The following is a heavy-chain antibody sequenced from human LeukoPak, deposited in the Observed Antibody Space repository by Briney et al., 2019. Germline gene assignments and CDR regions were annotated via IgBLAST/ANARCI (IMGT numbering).Heavy chain of an antibody. V-gene: IGHV5-51*01. CDR3: ARHRPYSSGWRHFDY. D-gene: IGHD6-19*01. CDR2: IYPGDSDT. CDR1: GYSFSSYW. J-gene: IGHJ4*02. Sequence: GESLRISCKGSGYSFSSYWIGWVRQMPGKGLEWMGIIYPGDSDTRYSPSFQGQVTISADKSISTAYLQWSSLTASDTAMYYCARHRPYSSGWRHFDYWGQGTLVTVSS.